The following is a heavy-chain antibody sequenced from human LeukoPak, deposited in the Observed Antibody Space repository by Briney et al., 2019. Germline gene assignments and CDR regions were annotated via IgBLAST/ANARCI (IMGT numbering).Heavy chain of an antibody. CDR1: RYTFTYYD. D-gene: IGHD3-22*01. CDR3: VRVVIDSSGSYYSFFDY. CDR2: MNPHNGNT. V-gene: IGHV1-8*01. Sequence: ASVKVSCKASRYTFTYYDINWVRQATGQGLEWMGWMNPHNGNTGYAQKFQGTVTMTRDTSISTAYMELSSLRSEDTAVYYCVRVVIDSSGSYYSFFDYWGQGTLVTVTS. J-gene: IGHJ4*02.